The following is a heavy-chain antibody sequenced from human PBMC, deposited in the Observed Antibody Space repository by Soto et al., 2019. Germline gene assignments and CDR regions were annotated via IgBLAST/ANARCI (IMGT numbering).Heavy chain of an antibody. Sequence: GGSLRLSCAASGFTFSSYWMHWVRQAPGKGLVWVSRINSDGSSTSYADSVKGRFTISRDNAKNTLYLQMNSLRAEDTAVYYCARAVYYYGSGSYYSDPYYFDYWGQGTLVTVS. CDR3: ARAVYYYGSGSYYSDPYYFDY. CDR2: INSDGSST. V-gene: IGHV3-74*01. J-gene: IGHJ4*02. CDR1: GFTFSSYW. D-gene: IGHD3-10*01.